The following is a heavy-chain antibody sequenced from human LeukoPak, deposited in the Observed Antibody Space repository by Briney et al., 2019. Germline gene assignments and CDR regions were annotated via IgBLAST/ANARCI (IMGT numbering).Heavy chain of an antibody. CDR3: ARKVGYSSSSWVFVYYYYTDV. CDR1: GGSFSGYY. V-gene: IGHV4-34*01. CDR2: INHSGST. D-gene: IGHD6-6*01. Sequence: PSETLSLTCAVYGGSFSGYYWSWIRQPPGKGLEWIGEINHSGSTNYNPSLKSRVTISVDTSKNQFSLKLSSVTAADTAVYYCARKVGYSSSSWVFVYYYYTDVWGKGTAVTVSS. J-gene: IGHJ6*03.